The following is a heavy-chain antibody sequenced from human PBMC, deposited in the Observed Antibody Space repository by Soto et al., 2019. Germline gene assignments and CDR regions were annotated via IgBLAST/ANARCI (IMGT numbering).Heavy chain of an antibody. CDR2: IIPILGIA. Sequence: QVQLVQSGAEVKKPGSSVKVSCKASGGTFSSYTISWVRQAPGQGLEWMGRIIPILGIANYAQKFQGRVTITEDKSTSTAYMELSSLRSEDTAVYYCARRGTYYYDSSGSNWFDPWGQGTLVTVSS. J-gene: IGHJ5*02. V-gene: IGHV1-69*02. CDR3: ARRGTYYYDSSGSNWFDP. D-gene: IGHD3-22*01. CDR1: GGTFSSYT.